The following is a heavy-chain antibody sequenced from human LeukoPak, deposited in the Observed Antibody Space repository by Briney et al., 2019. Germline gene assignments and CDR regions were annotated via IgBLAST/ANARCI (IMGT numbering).Heavy chain of an antibody. D-gene: IGHD2-21*01. CDR1: GGSFSGYY. CDR2: INHSGST. Sequence: SETLSLTCAVYGGSFSGYYWSWIRQPPGKGLEWIGEINHSGSTNYNPSLKSRVTISVDTSKNQFSLKLSSVTAADTAVYYCARVVSDYYYYGMDVWGQGTTVTVSS. CDR3: ARVVSDYYYYGMDV. V-gene: IGHV4-34*01. J-gene: IGHJ6*02.